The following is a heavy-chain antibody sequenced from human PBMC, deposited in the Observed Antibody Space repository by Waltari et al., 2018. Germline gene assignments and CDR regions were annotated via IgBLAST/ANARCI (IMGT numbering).Heavy chain of an antibody. V-gene: IGHV1-8*01. CDR3: ARTGYSSSWYIDYYYYGMDV. CDR1: GYTFTSYD. Sequence: QVQLVQSGAEVKKPGASVKVSCKASGYTFTSYDLNWVRQATGQGLEWMGWMNPNSGNTGYAQKFQGRVTMTRNTSISTAYMELSSLRSEDTAVYYCARTGYSSSWYIDYYYYGMDVWGQGTTVTVSS. J-gene: IGHJ6*02. CDR2: MNPNSGNT. D-gene: IGHD6-13*01.